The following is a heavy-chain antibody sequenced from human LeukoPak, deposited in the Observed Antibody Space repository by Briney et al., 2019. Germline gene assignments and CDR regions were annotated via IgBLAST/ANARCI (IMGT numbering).Heavy chain of an antibody. CDR2: IYYSGST. V-gene: IGHV4-30-4*01. J-gene: IGHJ5*02. D-gene: IGHD1-26*01. Sequence: PSETLSLTCTVSGGSISSGDYYWSWIRQPPGKGLEWIGYIYYSGSTYYNPSLKSRVTISVDTSKNQSSLKLSSVTAADTAVYYCARDGSGSYNWFDPWGQGTLVAVSS. CDR1: GGSISSGDYY. CDR3: ARDGSGSYNWFDP.